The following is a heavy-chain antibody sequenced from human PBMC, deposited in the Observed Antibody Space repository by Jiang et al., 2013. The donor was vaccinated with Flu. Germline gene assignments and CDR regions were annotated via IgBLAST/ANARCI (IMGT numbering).Heavy chain of an antibody. D-gene: IGHD3-22*01. CDR2: IWYDGSNK. V-gene: IGHV3-33*01. J-gene: IGHJ3*02. Sequence: QLLESGGGVVQPGRSLRLSCAASGFTFSSYGMHWVRQAPGKGLEWVAVIWYDGSNKYYADSVKGRFTISRDNSKNTLYLQMNSLRAEDTAVYYCARDRYYDSSGPDDAFDIWGQGTMVTVSS. CDR1: GFTFSSYG. CDR3: ARDRYYDSSGPDDAFDI.